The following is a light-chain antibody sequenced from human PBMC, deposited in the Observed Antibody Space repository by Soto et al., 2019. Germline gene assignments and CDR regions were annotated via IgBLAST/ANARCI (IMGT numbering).Light chain of an antibody. Sequence: DIVMTQSPDSLAVSLGERATINCTSSQSVLYSSNNKNDLAWYQQKPGQPPKLLIYWASTRESGVPDRFSGSGYGTDFNLTISSLQAEDVAVYCCQQDYSTSYTCGQGTKLEIK. CDR3: QQDYSTSYT. CDR2: WAS. V-gene: IGKV4-1*01. J-gene: IGKJ2*01. CDR1: QSVLYSSNNKND.